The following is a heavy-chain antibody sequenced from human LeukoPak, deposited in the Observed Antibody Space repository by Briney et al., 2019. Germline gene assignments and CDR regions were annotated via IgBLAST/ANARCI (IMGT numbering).Heavy chain of an antibody. CDR3: AKNRYYDSSGYYALDY. CDR1: GFTFSSYG. Sequence: PGGSLRLSCAASGFTFSSYGMHWVRQAPGKGLEWVAVISYDGSNKYYADSVKGRFTISRDNSKNTLYLQMNSLRAEDTAVYYCAKNRYYDSSGYYALDYWGQGTLVTVSS. J-gene: IGHJ4*02. CDR2: ISYDGSNK. D-gene: IGHD3-22*01. V-gene: IGHV3-30*18.